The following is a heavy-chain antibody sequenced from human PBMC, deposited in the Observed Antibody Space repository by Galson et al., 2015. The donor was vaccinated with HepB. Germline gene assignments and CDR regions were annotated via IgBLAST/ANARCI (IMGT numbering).Heavy chain of an antibody. J-gene: IGHJ6*02. CDR3: ARDYSSGWYLPYYYGMDV. D-gene: IGHD6-19*01. V-gene: IGHV4-39*07. Sequence: ETLSLTCTVSGGSISSSSYYWGWIRQPPGKGLEWIGSIYYSGSTYYNPSLKSRVTISVDTSKNQFSLKLSSVTAADTAVYYCARDYSSGWYLPYYYGMDVWGQGTTVTVSS. CDR1: GGSISSSSYY. CDR2: IYYSGST.